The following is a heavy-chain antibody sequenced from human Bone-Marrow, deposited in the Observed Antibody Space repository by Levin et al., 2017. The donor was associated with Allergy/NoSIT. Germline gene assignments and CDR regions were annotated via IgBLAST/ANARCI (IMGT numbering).Heavy chain of an antibody. V-gene: IGHV3-30-3*01. CDR2: ISYDGSNK. Sequence: SGGSLRLSCAASGFTFSSYAMHWVRQAPGKGLEWVAVISYDGSNKYYADSVKGRFTISRDSSKNTLYLQMNSLSAEDTAMYFCARADNYNGHAIDYWGQGTLVTVSS. CDR1: GFTFSSYA. CDR3: ARADNYNGHAIDY. J-gene: IGHJ4*02. D-gene: IGHD1-1*01.